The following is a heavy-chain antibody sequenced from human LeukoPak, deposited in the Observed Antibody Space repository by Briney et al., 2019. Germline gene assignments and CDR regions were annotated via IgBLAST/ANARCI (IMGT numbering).Heavy chain of an antibody. CDR1: GYTFASYG. D-gene: IGHD5-24*01. CDR3: ARDHGEMATLSLGDY. V-gene: IGHV1-18*01. Sequence: GASVKVSCKASGYTFASYGISWVRQAPGQGLEWMGWISAYNGNTNYAQKLQGRVTMTTDTSTSTAYMELRSLRSDDTAVYYCARDHGEMATLSLGDYWGQGTLVTVSS. J-gene: IGHJ4*02. CDR2: ISAYNGNT.